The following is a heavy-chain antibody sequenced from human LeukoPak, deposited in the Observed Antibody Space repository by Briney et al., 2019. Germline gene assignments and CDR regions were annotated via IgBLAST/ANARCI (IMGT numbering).Heavy chain of an antibody. Sequence: GGSLRLSCAASGFTFSSYAMHWVRQAPGKGLEYVSAISSNGGSTYYANSVKGRFTISRDNAKNSLYLQMNSLRAEDTAVYYCARVKMAFGGVTTPRRHYYGMDVWGQGTTVTVSS. CDR3: ARVKMAFGGVTTPRRHYYGMDV. D-gene: IGHD3-16*01. CDR2: ISSNGGST. J-gene: IGHJ6*02. CDR1: GFTFSSYA. V-gene: IGHV3-64*01.